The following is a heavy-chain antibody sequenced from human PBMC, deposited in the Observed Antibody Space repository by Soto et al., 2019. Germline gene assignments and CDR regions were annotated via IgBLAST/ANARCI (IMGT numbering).Heavy chain of an antibody. CDR2: ISAYNGNT. CDR3: ARDTSRTGAYFDFWSGYRNWFDP. D-gene: IGHD3-3*01. V-gene: IGHV1-18*04. J-gene: IGHJ5*02. Sequence: QVQLVQSGAEVKKPGASVKVSCKASGYTFTSYGISWVRQAPGQGLEWIGWISAYNGNTNFAQKLQGRVTMTTDTSTSTGYMEMRRLRSDDTAVYYCARDTSRTGAYFDFWSGYRNWFDPWGQGTLVTVSS. CDR1: GYTFTSYG.